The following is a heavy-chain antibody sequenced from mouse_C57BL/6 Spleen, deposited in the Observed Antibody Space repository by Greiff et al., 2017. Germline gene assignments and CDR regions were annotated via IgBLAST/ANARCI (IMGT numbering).Heavy chain of an antibody. Sequence: QVQLQQSGAELVKPGASVKISCKASGYAFSSYWMNWVKQRPGKGLEWIGQIYPGDGDTNYNGKFKGKATLTADKSSSTAYMQLSSLTSEDSAVYFCASIYYVSSYDYWGQGTTLTVSS. CDR2: IYPGDGDT. CDR3: ASIYYVSSYDY. CDR1: GYAFSSYW. D-gene: IGHD1-1*01. V-gene: IGHV1-80*01. J-gene: IGHJ2*01.